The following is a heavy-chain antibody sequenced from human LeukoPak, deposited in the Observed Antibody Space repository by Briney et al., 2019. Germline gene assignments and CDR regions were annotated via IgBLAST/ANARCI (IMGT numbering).Heavy chain of an antibody. CDR1: GYTLTELS. J-gene: IGHJ4*02. D-gene: IGHD6-6*01. V-gene: IGHV1-24*01. CDR2: FDPEDGET. Sequence: ASVKVSCKVSGYTLTELSMHWVRQTPGKGLEWMGGFDPEDGETIYAQKFQGRVTMTEDTSTDTAYMELSSLRSEDTAVYYCATDLGSSAPLDYWGQGTLVTVSS. CDR3: ATDLGSSAPLDY.